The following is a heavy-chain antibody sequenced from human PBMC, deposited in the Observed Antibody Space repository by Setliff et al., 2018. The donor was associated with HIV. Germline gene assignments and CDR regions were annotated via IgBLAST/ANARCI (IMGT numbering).Heavy chain of an antibody. CDR2: ISWDGSSS. J-gene: IGHJ6*02. CDR1: GFTFDDYA. D-gene: IGHD1-26*01. V-gene: IGHV3-43D*04. Sequence: LRLSCAASGFTFDDYAMHWVRQAPGKGLEWVSLISWDGSSSFYAASVKGRFTISRDNTQNSLFLQMNNLRPEDTAFYYCVKGPIYSESLNYYYGMDVWGQGTTVTVSS. CDR3: VKGPIYSESLNYYYGMDV.